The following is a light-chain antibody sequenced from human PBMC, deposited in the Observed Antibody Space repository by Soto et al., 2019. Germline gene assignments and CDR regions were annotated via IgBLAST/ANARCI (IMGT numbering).Light chain of an antibody. V-gene: IGKV3-11*01. CDR1: QSIKNY. CDR3: QQYNSWLWT. J-gene: IGKJ1*01. Sequence: ESVLTQSPAALSLSPGERATLSCRASQSIKNYLAWYQQKPGQAPRLLIYDTSNRATGIPARFSGSGSGTEFTLIISSLQSEDSAVYYCQQYNSWLWTFGQGTKVDIK. CDR2: DTS.